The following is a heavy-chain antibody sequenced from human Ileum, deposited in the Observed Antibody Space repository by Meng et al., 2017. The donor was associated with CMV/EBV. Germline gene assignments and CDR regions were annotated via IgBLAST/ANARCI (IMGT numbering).Heavy chain of an antibody. CDR2: IQSDGNRK. CDR3: AKDFRDGPL. J-gene: IGHJ2*01. D-gene: IGHD5-24*01. CDR1: GFTSSSPG. Sequence: LSCAASGFTSSSPGIHWVRQAPGKGLEWVSFIQSDGNRKWYADPVKGRFTTSRDDSKKTMYLQMESLRPEDTAMYYCAKDFRDGPLWGRGTLVTVSS. V-gene: IGHV3-30*02.